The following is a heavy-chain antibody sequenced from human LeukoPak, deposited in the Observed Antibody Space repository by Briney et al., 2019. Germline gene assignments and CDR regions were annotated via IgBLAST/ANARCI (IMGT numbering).Heavy chain of an antibody. V-gene: IGHV4-30-4*01. D-gene: IGHD4-17*01. CDR1: GGSISSDDSY. CDR3: TRIDYGDFYFFDY. Sequence: NPSETLSLTCTVSGGSISSDDSYWTWIRRPPGKGLEWIGYIHYSGSSYYTPSLKSRVTMSVDTSENQFSLKLTSATAADTAVYYCTRIDYGDFYFFDYWGQGTLVTVSS. CDR2: IHYSGSS. J-gene: IGHJ4*02.